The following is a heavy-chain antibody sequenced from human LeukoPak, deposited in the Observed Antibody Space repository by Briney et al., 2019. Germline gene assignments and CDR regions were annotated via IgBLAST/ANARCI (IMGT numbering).Heavy chain of an antibody. CDR3: ARSTIDGGYYYDSSGYYDRYYFDY. V-gene: IGHV1-69*13. CDR2: IIPIFGTA. CDR1: GGTFSSYA. D-gene: IGHD3-22*01. Sequence: SVKVSCKASGGTFSSYAISWVRQAPGQGLEWMGGIIPIFGTANYAQKFQGRVTITADESTSTAYMELSSLRSEDTAVYYCARSTIDGGYYYDSSGYYDRYYFDYWGQGTLVTVSS. J-gene: IGHJ4*02.